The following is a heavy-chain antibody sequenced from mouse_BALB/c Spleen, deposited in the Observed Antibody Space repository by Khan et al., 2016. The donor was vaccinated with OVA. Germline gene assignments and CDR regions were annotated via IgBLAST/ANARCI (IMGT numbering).Heavy chain of an antibody. CDR2: IWSGGNT. J-gene: IGHJ3*01. Sequence: QMQLEESGPGLVQPTQSLSITCTVSGFSLTTYGVHWVRQSPGKGLEWLGVIWSGGNTDYNTAFISRLSTSKDNTKSHAFFKMNSLQADDTAIYYCARSSYRYDFTYWGQGTLVTVSA. D-gene: IGHD2-14*01. V-gene: IGHV2-4-1*01. CDR1: GFSLTTYG. CDR3: ARSSYRYDFTY.